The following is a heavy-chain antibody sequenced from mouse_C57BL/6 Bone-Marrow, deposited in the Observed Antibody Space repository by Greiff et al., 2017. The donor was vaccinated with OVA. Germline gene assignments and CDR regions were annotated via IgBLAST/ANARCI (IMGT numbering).Heavy chain of an antibody. J-gene: IGHJ1*03. D-gene: IGHD1-1*02. CDR3: ADYGHSYWYFDV. CDR1: GYTFTSYG. V-gene: IGHV1-81*01. CDR2: IYPRSGNT. Sequence: VQLQQSGAELARPGASVKLSCKASGYTFTSYGISWVKQRTGQGLEWIGEIYPRSGNTYYNEKFKGKATLTADKSSSTAYMELRSLTSEDSAVYFCADYGHSYWYFDVWGTGTTVTVSA.